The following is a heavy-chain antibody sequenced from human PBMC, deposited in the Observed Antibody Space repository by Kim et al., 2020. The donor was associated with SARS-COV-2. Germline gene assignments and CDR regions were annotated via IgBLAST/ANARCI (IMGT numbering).Heavy chain of an antibody. CDR2: MYHSGST. V-gene: IGHV4-38-2*02. J-gene: IGHJ5*02. CDR1: GYSISSGYY. CDR3: ARAKRGALVTGGWFDP. Sequence: SETLSLTCTVSGYSISSGYYWGWIRQPPGKGLEWIGSMYHSGSTYYNPSLKSRVTISVDTPKNQFSLKLSSATAADTAVYYCARAKRGALVTGGWFDPWG. D-gene: IGHD5-18*01.